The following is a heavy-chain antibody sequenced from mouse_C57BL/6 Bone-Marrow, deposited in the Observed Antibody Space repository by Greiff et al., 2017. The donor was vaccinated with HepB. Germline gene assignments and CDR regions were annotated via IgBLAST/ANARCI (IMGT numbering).Heavy chain of an antibody. Sequence: VQLQQPGAELVMPGASVKLYCKASGYTFTSYWMHWVKQRPGQGLEWIGEIDPSDSYTNYNQKFKGKSTLTVDKSSSTAYMQLSSLTSEDSAVYYCAREAGTWYVDVWGTGTTVTVSS. CDR1: GYTFTSYW. CDR2: IDPSDSYT. D-gene: IGHD4-1*01. CDR3: AREAGTWYVDV. J-gene: IGHJ1*03. V-gene: IGHV1-69*01.